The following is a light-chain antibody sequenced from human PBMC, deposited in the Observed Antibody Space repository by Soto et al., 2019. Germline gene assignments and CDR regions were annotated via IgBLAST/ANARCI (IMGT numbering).Light chain of an antibody. CDR3: QQYNNWPPMYT. Sequence: EIVMTQSPATLSVSPGERATLSCRASQSVSSNLAWYQQKPGQAPRLLIYGASTRATGIPARFSGSGSGTEFTLTISGLQSEDFAVYYCQQYNNWPPMYTFGQGTKREIK. J-gene: IGKJ2*01. CDR1: QSVSSN. V-gene: IGKV3-15*01. CDR2: GAS.